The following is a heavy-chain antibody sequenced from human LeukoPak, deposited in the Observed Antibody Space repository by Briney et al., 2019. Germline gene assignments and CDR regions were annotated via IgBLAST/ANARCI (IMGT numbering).Heavy chain of an antibody. J-gene: IGHJ3*02. V-gene: IGHV3-30*18. CDR2: ISYDGSNK. CDR1: GFTFSSYG. CDR3: AKADLGYCSGGSCYGDAFDI. D-gene: IGHD2-15*01. Sequence: PGGSLRLSCAASGFTFSSYGMHWVRQAPGKGLEWVAVISYDGSNKYYADSVKGRFTISRDNSKNTLYLQMNSLRAEDTAVYYCAKADLGYCSGGSCYGDAFDIWGQGTMVTVSS.